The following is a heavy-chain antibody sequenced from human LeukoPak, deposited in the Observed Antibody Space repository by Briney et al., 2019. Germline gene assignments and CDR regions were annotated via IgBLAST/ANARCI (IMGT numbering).Heavy chain of an antibody. CDR3: ARDHGTVAVAGTAVLDY. CDR2: ISAYNGNT. CDR1: GYTFTSYG. V-gene: IGHV1-18*01. D-gene: IGHD6-19*01. J-gene: IGHJ4*02. Sequence: ASVKVSCKASGYTFTSYGISWVRQAPGQGLEWMGWISAYNGNTNYAQKLQGRVTMTTDTSTSTAYMELRSLRSDDTAVYYCARDHGTVAVAGTAVLDYWGQGTLVTVSS.